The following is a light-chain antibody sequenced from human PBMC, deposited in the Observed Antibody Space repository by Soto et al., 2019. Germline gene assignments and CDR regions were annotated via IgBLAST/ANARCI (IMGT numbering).Light chain of an antibody. CDR2: DAS. CDR1: QTISNY. Sequence: DIQMTQSPSSLSASAGDRVTITCRASQTISNYLNWYQHNPGKAPKLLISDASSLQSGVPSRFSGGGSGTDLTLTISNLQPEDFATYYCQQSYSTPPTFDQGTKVEIK. J-gene: IGKJ2*01. CDR3: QQSYSTPPT. V-gene: IGKV1-39*01.